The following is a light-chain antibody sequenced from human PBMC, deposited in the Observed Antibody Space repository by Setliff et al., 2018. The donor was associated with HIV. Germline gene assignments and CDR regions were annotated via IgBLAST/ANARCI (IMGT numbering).Light chain of an antibody. CDR1: SSDAGVHNY. CDR2: DVT. Sequence: SALTQPASVSGSPGQSITISCTGSSSDAGVHNYVSWYQQHPGKAPKLIIYDVTNRPSGVSDRFSGSKSVNTASLTISGLLAEDEADYYCSSYTSSGTYVFGTGTKVTVL. J-gene: IGLJ1*01. V-gene: IGLV2-14*03. CDR3: SSYTSSGTYV.